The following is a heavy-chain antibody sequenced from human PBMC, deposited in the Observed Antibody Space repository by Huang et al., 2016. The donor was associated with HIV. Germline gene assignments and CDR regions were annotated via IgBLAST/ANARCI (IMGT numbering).Heavy chain of an antibody. CDR2: IYPRDSET. CDR1: GYGFSSYW. V-gene: IGHV5-51*01. CDR3: ARQVDGFRSHFDF. J-gene: IGHJ4*02. D-gene: IGHD5-18*01. Sequence: EVLLVQSGAELKEPGESLKISCKASGYGFSSYWIGWVRQKPGKGLEWVGIIYPRDSETKYSPSVDGQVTISADKSTRTAYLQWESLKAPDTAIYFWARQVDGFRSHFDFWGQGTLVSVSS.